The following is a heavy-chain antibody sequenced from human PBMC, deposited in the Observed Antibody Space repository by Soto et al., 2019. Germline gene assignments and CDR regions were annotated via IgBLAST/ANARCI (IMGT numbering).Heavy chain of an antibody. J-gene: IGHJ4*02. Sequence: PSETLSLTCTVSGGSISSYYWSWIRQPPGKGLEWIGYIYYSVSTNYNPSLKSRVTISVDTSKNQFSLKLSSVTAADTAVYYCAYISSFHALFDYWGQGTLVTVSS. V-gene: IGHV4-59*01. CDR3: AYISSFHALFDY. CDR2: IYYSVST. D-gene: IGHD6-6*01. CDR1: GGSISSYY.